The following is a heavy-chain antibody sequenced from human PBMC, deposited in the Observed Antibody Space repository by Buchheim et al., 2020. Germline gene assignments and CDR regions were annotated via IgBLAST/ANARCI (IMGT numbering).Heavy chain of an antibody. D-gene: IGHD4-17*01. CDR3: ASNDYGDYAWFDP. CDR1: GGSISSGDYY. V-gene: IGHV4-30-4*01. J-gene: IGHJ5*02. Sequence: QVQLQESGPGLVKPSQTLSLTCTVSGGSISSGDYYWSWIRQPPGKGLEWIGYIYYSGSTYYNPSLQSRVTLSVATSNKQFPLKLSSVTAADTAVYYCASNDYGDYAWFDPWGQGTL. CDR2: IYYSGST.